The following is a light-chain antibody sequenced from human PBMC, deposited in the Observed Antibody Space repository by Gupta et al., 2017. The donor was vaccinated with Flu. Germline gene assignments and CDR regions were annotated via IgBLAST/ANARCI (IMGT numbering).Light chain of an antibody. CDR2: SAS. CDR1: ETIRTY. V-gene: IGKV1-39*01. Sequence: DIQMTQSPSSLSASVGDRVTITCRASETIRTYLNWYHEKPGKAPYVLVYSASNLQNGVPSRFSGGGSGTDFTLTISSLQPEDFGTYYCQQSYRGPFTFGPGTXVNFK. CDR3: QQSYRGPFT. J-gene: IGKJ3*01.